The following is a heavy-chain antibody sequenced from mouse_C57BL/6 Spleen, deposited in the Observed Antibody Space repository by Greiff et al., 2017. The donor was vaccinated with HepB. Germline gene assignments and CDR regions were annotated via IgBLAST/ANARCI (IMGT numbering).Heavy chain of an antibody. Sequence: EVKVVESGGGLVQPKGSLKLSCAASGFTFNTYAMHWVRQAPGKGLEWVARIRSKSSNYATYYADSVKARFTISRDDSQSMLYLQMNNLKSEDTAMYYCVRSPSSHGCFDVWGTGTTVTVSS. CDR1: GFTFNTYA. J-gene: IGHJ1*03. CDR3: VRSPSSHGCFDV. V-gene: IGHV10-3*01. CDR2: IRSKSSNYAT.